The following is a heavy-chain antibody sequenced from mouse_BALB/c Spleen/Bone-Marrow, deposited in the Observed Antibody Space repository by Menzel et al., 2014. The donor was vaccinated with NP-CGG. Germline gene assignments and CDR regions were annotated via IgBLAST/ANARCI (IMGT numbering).Heavy chain of an antibody. CDR1: DYTFTSYR. CDR3: TLAYFGQGDWFFDV. D-gene: IGHD2-10*01. CDR2: IYPGNSDT. V-gene: IGHV1-5*01. Sequence: EVKLQESGTVLARPGASVKMSCKASDYTFTSYRMHWLKQRPGQGLEWNGAIYPGNSDTSYNQKFKGKAELTAVTSTSTAYMDLSSLTNEDSAVYYCTLAYFGQGDWFFDVWGAGTTVTVSS. J-gene: IGHJ1*01.